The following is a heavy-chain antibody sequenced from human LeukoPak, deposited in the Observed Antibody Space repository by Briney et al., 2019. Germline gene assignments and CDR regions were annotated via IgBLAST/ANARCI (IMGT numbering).Heavy chain of an antibody. J-gene: IGHJ5*02. CDR3: ARAKRIAAAGIGWFDP. V-gene: IGHV1-69*05. CDR1: GGTFSSYA. D-gene: IGHD6-13*01. Sequence: GSSVKVSCKASGGTFSSYAISWVRQAPGQGLEWMGGIIPIFGTANYAQKFQGRVTITTDEATSTAYLELSSVRSEDTAVYYCARAKRIAAAGIGWFDPWGEGTLVTVSS. CDR2: IIPIFGTA.